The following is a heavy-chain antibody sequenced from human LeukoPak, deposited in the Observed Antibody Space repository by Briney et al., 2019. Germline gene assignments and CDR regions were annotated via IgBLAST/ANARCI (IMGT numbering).Heavy chain of an antibody. Sequence: PSGTLSLTCAVSGGSISSGSWWGWIRQPPGKGLEWIGEIHHSGSTNYNPSLKSRVTLSVDKSKNQLSLRLTSVTAADTAVYYCARGGDYRFDYWGQGTLVTASS. CDR3: ARGGDYRFDY. CDR2: IHHSGST. V-gene: IGHV4-4*02. D-gene: IGHD4-17*01. CDR1: GGSISSGSW. J-gene: IGHJ4*02.